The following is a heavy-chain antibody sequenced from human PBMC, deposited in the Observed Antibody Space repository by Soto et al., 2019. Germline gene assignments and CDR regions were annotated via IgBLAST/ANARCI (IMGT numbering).Heavy chain of an antibody. J-gene: IGHJ4*02. CDR2: IYYTGST. V-gene: IGHV4-31*03. CDR3: ARIEMASIK. CDR1: GASIRSGGYY. Sequence: KPSETLSLTCSASGASIRSGGYYWSWLRQSPGKGLEWIGHIYYTGSTFYSPSLKSRLTISLDTSKTQFSLDLRSVTAADTAMYYCARIEMASIKWGRGTLVTVSS.